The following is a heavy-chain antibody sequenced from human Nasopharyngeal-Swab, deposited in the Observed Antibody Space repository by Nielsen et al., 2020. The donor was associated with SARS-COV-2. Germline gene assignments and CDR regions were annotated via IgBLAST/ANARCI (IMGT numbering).Heavy chain of an antibody. J-gene: IGHJ4*02. CDR2: ISSSSSTI. V-gene: IGHV3-48*01. CDR1: GFTFSAYG. D-gene: IGHD1-1*01. CDR3: ARLYNSADY. Sequence: GESLKISCAASGFTFSAYGMNWVRQAPGKGLEWVSYISSSSSTIYYADSVKGRFTISRDNAKNSLYLQMNSLRAEDTAVYYCARLYNSADYWGQGTLVTVSS.